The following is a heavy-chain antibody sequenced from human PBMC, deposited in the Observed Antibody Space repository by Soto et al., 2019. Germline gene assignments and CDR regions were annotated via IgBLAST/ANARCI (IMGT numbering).Heavy chain of an antibody. CDR1: GYTFTSYY. V-gene: IGHV1-46*01. J-gene: IGHJ4*02. D-gene: IGHD3-22*01. CDR3: ARDPPRVYYDSSGLDY. CDR2: INPSGGST. Sequence: KVSCKASGYTFTSYYMHWVRQAPGQGLEWMGIINPSGGSTSYAQKFQGRVTMTRDTSTSTVYMELSSLRSEDTAVYYCARDPPRVYYDSSGLDYWGQGTLVTVSS.